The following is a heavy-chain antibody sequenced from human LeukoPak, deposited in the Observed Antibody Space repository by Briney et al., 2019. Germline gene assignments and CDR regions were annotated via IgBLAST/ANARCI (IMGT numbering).Heavy chain of an antibody. V-gene: IGHV4-34*01. D-gene: IGHD2-15*01. Sequence: SDTLSLTCAVYGGSFSGYYWSWIRQPPGKGLEAIREINHSGSTNYNPSLKSRVTISVDTSKNQFSLKLSSVTAADTAVYYCASSPPRRYCSGGSCVYFDYWGQGTLVTVSS. CDR3: ASSPPRRYCSGGSCVYFDY. J-gene: IGHJ4*02. CDR1: GGSFSGYY. CDR2: INHSGST.